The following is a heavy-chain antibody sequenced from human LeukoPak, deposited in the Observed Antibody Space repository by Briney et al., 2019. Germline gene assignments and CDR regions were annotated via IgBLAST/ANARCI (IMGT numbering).Heavy chain of an antibody. CDR3: TRVRCSGSSCHDIYFDY. D-gene: IGHD3-9*01. V-gene: IGHV3-48*03. Sequence: GGSLRLSCEASGFTFRGYEVNWVRQAPGPGLEWVSYISSSGRTIYYADSVKGRFTMSRDNAENSLSLQMSSLRAEDTAVYYCTRVRCSGSSCHDIYFDYWGRGSQVTVSS. CDR2: ISSSGRTI. CDR1: GFTFRGYE. J-gene: IGHJ4*02.